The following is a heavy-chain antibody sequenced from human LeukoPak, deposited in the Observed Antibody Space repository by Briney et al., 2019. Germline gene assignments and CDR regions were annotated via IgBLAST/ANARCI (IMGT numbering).Heavy chain of an antibody. J-gene: IGHJ4*02. V-gene: IGHV3-23*01. Sequence: GGSLRLSCAASRFTFDEYDMSWVRQAPGKGLEWVSAISDSGGSTYYADSVKGRFTISRDNSKNTLYLQMNSLRAEDTAVYYCAKGGSGSYRNPIDYWGQGTLVTVSS. CDR1: RFTFDEYD. CDR2: ISDSGGST. D-gene: IGHD3-10*01. CDR3: AKGGSGSYRNPIDY.